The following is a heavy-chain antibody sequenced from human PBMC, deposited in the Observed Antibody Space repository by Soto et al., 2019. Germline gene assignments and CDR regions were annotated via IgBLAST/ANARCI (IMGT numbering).Heavy chain of an antibody. CDR1: GGSISSYD. D-gene: IGHD3-10*01. CDR3: ARGAYGSGSFDY. J-gene: IGHJ4*02. V-gene: IGHV4-59*12. CDR2: IYYSGST. Sequence: SETLSLTCTVSGGSISSYDWSWIRQHPGKGLEWIGYIYYSGSTYYNPSLKSRVTISVDTSKNQFSLKLSSVTAADTAVYYCARGAYGSGSFDYWGQGTLVTVSS.